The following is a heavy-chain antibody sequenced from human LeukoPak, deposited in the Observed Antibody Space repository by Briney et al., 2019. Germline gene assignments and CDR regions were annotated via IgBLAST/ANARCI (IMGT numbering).Heavy chain of an antibody. CDR2: IRHSGRA. Sequence: SETLSLTCSVSGGSITSANYFWSWIRQPPGEGLEWIAYIRHSGRAWYNPSLKSRATISVDTSKNQFSLTLTSVTAADTAVYYCAREVDVPVDSDGIDLWGQGTLVTVSS. CDR1: GGSITSANYF. J-gene: IGHJ3*01. CDR3: AREVDVPVDSDGIDL. D-gene: IGHD2-2*01. V-gene: IGHV4-30-4*08.